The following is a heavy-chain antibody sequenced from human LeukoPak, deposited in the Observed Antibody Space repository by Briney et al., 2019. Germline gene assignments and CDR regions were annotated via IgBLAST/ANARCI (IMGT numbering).Heavy chain of an antibody. CDR3: ARDPGQYNYGYSDY. Sequence: GRSLRLSCAASGFTFSTYSINWVRQAPGKGLEWVSSITSSSSYIYYADSVKGRFTISRDNAKNSLYLQMNSLRAEDTAIYYCARDPGQYNYGYSDYWGQGTLVAVSS. CDR1: GFTFSTYS. J-gene: IGHJ4*02. CDR2: ITSSSSYI. V-gene: IGHV3-21*01. D-gene: IGHD5-18*01.